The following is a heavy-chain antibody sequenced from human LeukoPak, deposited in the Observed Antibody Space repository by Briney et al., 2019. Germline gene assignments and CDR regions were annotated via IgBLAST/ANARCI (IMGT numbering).Heavy chain of an antibody. Sequence: GRSLRLSCAASGFTFSSYGMHWVRQAPGKGLEWVAVIWYDGSNKYYADSVKGRFTISRDNSRNTLYLQMNSLRAEDTAVYYCTDPGSGYWGQGTLVTVSS. D-gene: IGHD3-10*01. CDR2: IWYDGSNK. J-gene: IGHJ4*02. CDR3: TDPGSGY. CDR1: GFTFSSYG. V-gene: IGHV3-33*01.